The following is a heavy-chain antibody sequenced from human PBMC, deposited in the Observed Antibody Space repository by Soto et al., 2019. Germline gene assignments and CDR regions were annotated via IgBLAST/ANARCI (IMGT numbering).Heavy chain of an antibody. CDR2: INHSGST. D-gene: IGHD7-27*01. CDR3: ARAMNWGEFNWFDP. V-gene: IGHV4-34*01. Sequence: SETLSLTCAVYGGSFSGYYWSWIRQPPGKGLEWIGEINHSGSTNYNPSLKSRVTISVDTSKNQFSLKLSSVTAADTAVYYCARAMNWGEFNWFDPWGQGTLVTVSS. J-gene: IGHJ5*02. CDR1: GGSFSGYY.